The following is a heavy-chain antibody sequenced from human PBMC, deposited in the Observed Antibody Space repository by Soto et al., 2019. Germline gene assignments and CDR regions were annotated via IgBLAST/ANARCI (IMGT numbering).Heavy chain of an antibody. J-gene: IGHJ4*02. Sequence: PGGSLRLSCAASGFTFSSYSMNWVRQAPGKGLEWVSYISSSSSTIYYADSVKGRFTISRDNAKNSLYLQMNSLRAEDTAVYYCARVGPPFYYDSSGSPSAPHWGQGTLVTVSS. V-gene: IGHV3-48*01. CDR3: ARVGPPFYYDSSGSPSAPH. CDR1: GFTFSSYS. D-gene: IGHD3-22*01. CDR2: ISSSSSTI.